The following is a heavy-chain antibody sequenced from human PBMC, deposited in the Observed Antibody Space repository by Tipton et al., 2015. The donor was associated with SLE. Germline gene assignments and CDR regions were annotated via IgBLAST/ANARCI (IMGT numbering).Heavy chain of an antibody. Sequence: TLSLTCIVSGDSVRGNSHYWSWIRQPPGKGLEWIGHIYYSGSTDYNPSLKSRVTISADTSKKQFSLRLTSVTAADTAVYYCARQVVFDYWGQGTLVTVSS. J-gene: IGHJ4*02. CDR2: IYYSGST. V-gene: IGHV4-39*01. CDR3: ARQVVFDY. CDR1: GDSVRGNSHY.